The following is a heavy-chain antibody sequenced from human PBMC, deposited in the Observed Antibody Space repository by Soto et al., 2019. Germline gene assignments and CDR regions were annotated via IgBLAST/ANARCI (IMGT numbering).Heavy chain of an antibody. V-gene: IGHV4-59*08. Sequence: SETLSLTCTVSGGSLSSYYWSWIRQPPGKGLEWIGYIYYSGSTNYNPSLKSRVTISVDTSKNQFSLKLSSVTAADTAVYYCARHLRYFDWLFPWGQGTLVTAPQ. CDR2: IYYSGST. D-gene: IGHD3-9*01. J-gene: IGHJ5*02. CDR1: GGSLSSYY. CDR3: ARHLRYFDWLFP.